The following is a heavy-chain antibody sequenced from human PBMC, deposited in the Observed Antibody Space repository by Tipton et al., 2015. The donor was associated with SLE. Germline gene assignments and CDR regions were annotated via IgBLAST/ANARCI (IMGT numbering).Heavy chain of an antibody. CDR3: AARLLHAFDI. J-gene: IGHJ3*02. CDR2: ITSGSAI. Sequence: GSLRLSCATSGFTFSSYEMIWVRQAPGKGLEWVSSITSGSAIYYADSVKDRFTISRDNAKNSLYLQMNSLRAEDTALYYCAARLLHAFDIWGQGTMVTVSS. D-gene: IGHD3-22*01. CDR1: GFTFSSYE. V-gene: IGHV3-48*03.